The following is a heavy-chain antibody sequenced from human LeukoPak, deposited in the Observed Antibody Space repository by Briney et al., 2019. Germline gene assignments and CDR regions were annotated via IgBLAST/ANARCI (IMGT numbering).Heavy chain of an antibody. V-gene: IGHV5-51*01. Sequence: GESLKISCKGPGYSFTSYWIAWVRQVPGKGLEWMGIIYPGDSDTRYSPSFQGQVTISADRSISTAYLQWSSLKASDTAMYYCARGNYYDSNGYFDYWGQGTLVTVSS. D-gene: IGHD3-22*01. J-gene: IGHJ4*02. CDR1: GYSFTSYW. CDR3: ARGNYYDSNGYFDY. CDR2: IYPGDSDT.